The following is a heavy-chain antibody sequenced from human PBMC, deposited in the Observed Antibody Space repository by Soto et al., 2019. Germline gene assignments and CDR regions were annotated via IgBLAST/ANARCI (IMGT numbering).Heavy chain of an antibody. CDR2: ISPGGTTI. CDR1: EFTFSHFS. J-gene: IGHJ6*02. D-gene: IGHD1-20*01. Sequence: GGSLRLSCVASEFTFSHFSMNWARQAPGKGLEWISHISPGGTTIYYADSVKGRFTISRDDARKSLFLQLNSLRDDDTAVYYCARDYNYALDVWGQGTTVTVSS. V-gene: IGHV3-48*02. CDR3: ARDYNYALDV.